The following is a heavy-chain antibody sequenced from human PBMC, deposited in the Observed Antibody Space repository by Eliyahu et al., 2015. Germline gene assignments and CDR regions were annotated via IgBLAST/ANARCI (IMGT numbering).Heavy chain of an antibody. CDR1: XGSXSDXDYY. J-gene: IGHJ5*02. CDR3: ARLRYYEFWFDP. Sequence: QLPLQESGPGQVKPSETLSLTCXVSXGSXSDXDYYXAWVRXPPGKGLEWIGGIHYTASTDYNPSLKSRVSITIGTSKNQISLKLSSVTATDTAVYYCARLRYYEFWFDPWGQGTLVTVSS. D-gene: IGHD3-3*01. V-gene: IGHV4-39*01. CDR2: IHYTAST.